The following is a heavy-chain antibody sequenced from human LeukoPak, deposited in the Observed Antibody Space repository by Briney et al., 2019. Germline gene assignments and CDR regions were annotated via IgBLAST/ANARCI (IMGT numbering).Heavy chain of an antibody. V-gene: IGHV4-39*01. D-gene: IGHD6-19*01. CDR2: IYYSGST. CDR3: ARHRGVYSSGWYSDSDY. Sequence: SETLSLTCTVSGGSISSSSYYWGWIRQPPGKGLEWIGSIYYSGSTYYNPSLKSRVTISVDTSKNQFSPKLSSVTAADTAVYYCARHRGVYSSGWYSDSDYWGQGTLVTVSS. J-gene: IGHJ4*02. CDR1: GGSISSSSYY.